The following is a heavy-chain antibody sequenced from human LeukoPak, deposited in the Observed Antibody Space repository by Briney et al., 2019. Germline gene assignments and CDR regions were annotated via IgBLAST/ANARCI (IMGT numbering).Heavy chain of an antibody. V-gene: IGHV3-7*03. CDR3: AREQRTFDY. CDR1: GVTLSTYA. Sequence: PGGSLRLSCAASGVTLSTYAMSWARQAPGRGLEWVANIKPDGGEQYYVDSVKGRFTISRDNADNSLYLQLSSLRAEDTAVYYCAREQRTFDYWGQGILVTVSS. CDR2: IKPDGGEQ. J-gene: IGHJ4*02. D-gene: IGHD5-24*01.